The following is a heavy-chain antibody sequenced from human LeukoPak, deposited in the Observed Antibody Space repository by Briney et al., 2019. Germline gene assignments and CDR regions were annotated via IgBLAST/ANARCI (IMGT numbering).Heavy chain of an antibody. D-gene: IGHD2-15*01. Sequence: ASVKLSCKPSGYTFTGYYMLCVRQAPGQGLEWMGWINPNSGGTNYAQKLQGRVTRTRDTSISTAYMELSRLRSYVTAGYYCAMAVVVVVKAVFDVWGQGTMVTVSS. V-gene: IGHV1-2*02. CDR3: AMAVVVVVKAVFDV. CDR1: GYTFTGYY. CDR2: INPNSGGT. J-gene: IGHJ3*01.